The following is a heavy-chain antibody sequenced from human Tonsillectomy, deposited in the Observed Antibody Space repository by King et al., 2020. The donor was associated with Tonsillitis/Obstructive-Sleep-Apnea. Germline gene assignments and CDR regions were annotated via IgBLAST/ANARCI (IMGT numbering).Heavy chain of an antibody. Sequence: QLVQSGAEVKKPGASVKVSCKASGYTFTGYYMHWVRQAPGQGLEWMGWINPNSGGTNYAQKFQGWVTMTRDTSISTAYLELSRLRSDDTAVYYCARELGYYSRTSYYPVAFDIWGQGTMVTVSS. CDR2: INPNSGGT. V-gene: IGHV1-2*04. CDR3: ARELGYYSRTSYYPVAFDI. CDR1: GYTFTGYY. D-gene: IGHD2-2*01. J-gene: IGHJ3*02.